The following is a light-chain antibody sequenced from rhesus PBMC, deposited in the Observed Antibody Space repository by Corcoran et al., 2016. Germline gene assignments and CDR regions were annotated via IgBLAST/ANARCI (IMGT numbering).Light chain of an antibody. CDR2: YAS. Sequence: DIQMTQSPSSLSATAGDTVTITCRASQGISNKLAWYQQNPGKVPKLLCIYASTLQSGVPSRPSGSGSGTYFTLTLSCLQPEHFATYSSHHAFGTPFSFDQGTKVEI. CDR3: HHAFGTPFS. V-gene: IGKV1S15*01. J-gene: IGKJ2*01. CDR1: QGISNK.